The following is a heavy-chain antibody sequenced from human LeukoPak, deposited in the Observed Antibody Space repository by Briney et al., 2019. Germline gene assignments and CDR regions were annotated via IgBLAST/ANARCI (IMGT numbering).Heavy chain of an antibody. CDR2: ISSSSSYI. J-gene: IGHJ4*02. V-gene: IGHV3-21*01. D-gene: IGHD3-22*01. CDR1: GFTLSSYS. CDR3: AIDGDPYNDDSSGYLLDD. Sequence: GGSLRLSCAASGFTLSSYSMNWVRPAPGKGLEWVSYISSSSSYIYYADSVKGRFTITRDNAKNSLYLQMNSLRAEDTAVYYCAIDGDPYNDDSSGYLLDDWGQGTLVTVSS.